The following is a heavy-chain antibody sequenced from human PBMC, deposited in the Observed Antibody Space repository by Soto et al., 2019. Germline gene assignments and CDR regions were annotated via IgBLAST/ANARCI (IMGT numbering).Heavy chain of an antibody. V-gene: IGHV3-23*01. CDR3: AIEPRIVVVPAAMARGDY. D-gene: IGHD2-2*01. Sequence: GESLKISCAASGFTFSSYAMSWVRQAPGKGLEWVSAISGSGGSTYYADSVKGRFTISRDNSKNTLYLQMNSLRAEDTAVYYCAIEPRIVVVPAAMARGDYWGQGTLVTVSS. J-gene: IGHJ4*02. CDR1: GFTFSSYA. CDR2: ISGSGGST.